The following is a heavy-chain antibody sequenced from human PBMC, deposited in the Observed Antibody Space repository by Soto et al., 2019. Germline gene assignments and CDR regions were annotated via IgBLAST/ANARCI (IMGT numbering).Heavy chain of an antibody. D-gene: IGHD1-1*01. Sequence: GASVKVSCKASGYIFTNYDISWVRQAPGQGLEWLGWISAYNGNTDYAQKLQGRVTMTTDTSTTTAYMELRSLRSDDTAVYYCARSTSDYWGQGTLVTVSS. J-gene: IGHJ4*02. CDR2: ISAYNGNT. V-gene: IGHV1-18*01. CDR3: ARSTSDY. CDR1: GYIFTNYD.